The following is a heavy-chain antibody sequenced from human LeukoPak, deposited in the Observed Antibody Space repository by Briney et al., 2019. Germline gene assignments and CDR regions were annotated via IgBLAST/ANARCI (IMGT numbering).Heavy chain of an antibody. Sequence: GGSLRLSCAASGFTFSDYWMHWVRQVPGKGLVWVSRINSDGSITNYADFVKGRFTISRDNAKNSLYLQMNSLRAEDTAVYYCARSGIKMVRGVIIKSPYHMDVWGKGTTVTVSS. CDR2: INSDGSIT. J-gene: IGHJ6*03. D-gene: IGHD3-10*01. CDR3: ARSGIKMVRGVIIKSPYHMDV. CDR1: GFTFSDYW. V-gene: IGHV3-74*01.